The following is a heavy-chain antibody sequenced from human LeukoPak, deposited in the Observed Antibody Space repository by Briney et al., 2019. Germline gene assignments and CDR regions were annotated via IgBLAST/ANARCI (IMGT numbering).Heavy chain of an antibody. V-gene: IGHV4-59*08. D-gene: IGHD5-12*01. CDR1: GGSISSYY. CDR3: ASSDSGYEDLDY. J-gene: IGHJ4*02. CDR2: IYYSGST. Sequence: SETLSLTCTVSGGSISSYYWSWIRQPPGKGLEWIGYIYYSGSTNYNPSLKSRVTISVDTSKNQFSLKLSSVTTADTAVYYCASSDSGYEDLDYWGQGTLVTVSS.